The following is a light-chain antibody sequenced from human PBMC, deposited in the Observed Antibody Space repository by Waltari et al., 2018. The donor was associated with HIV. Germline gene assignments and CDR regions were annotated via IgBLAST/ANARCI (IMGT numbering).Light chain of an antibody. V-gene: IGLV1-44*01. Sequence: QSVLTQPPSASGTPGQRVTISCSGSSSNIGSNTVNWYQQLPGTAPQPLIYSNNQRPSGVPDRLSGSKSGTSASLAISGLQAYDEADYYGAAWDGSLNGHVVFGGGTKLTVL. CDR3: AAWDGSLNGHVV. CDR1: SSNIGSNT. CDR2: SNN. J-gene: IGLJ2*01.